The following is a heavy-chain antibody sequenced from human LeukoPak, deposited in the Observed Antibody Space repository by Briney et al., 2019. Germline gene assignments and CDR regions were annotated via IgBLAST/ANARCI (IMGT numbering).Heavy chain of an antibody. V-gene: IGHV3-9*01. D-gene: IGHD3-22*01. CDR2: ISWNSGSI. J-gene: IGHJ4*02. Sequence: GRSLRLSCAASGFTFDDYAMHWVRQAPGKGLEWVSGISWNSGSIGYADSVKGRFTISRDNAKNSLYLQMNSLRAEDTALYYCAKDISRDYYNSSGYYQGWGQGTLVTVSS. CDR3: AKDISRDYYNSSGYYQG. CDR1: GFTFDDYA.